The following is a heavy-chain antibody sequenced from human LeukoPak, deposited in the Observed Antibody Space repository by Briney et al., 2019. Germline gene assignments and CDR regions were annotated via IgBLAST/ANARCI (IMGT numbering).Heavy chain of an antibody. CDR1: GYTFTSYD. J-gene: IGHJ5*02. Sequence: ASVKVSCKASGYTFTSYDINWVRQATGQGLEWMGWMNPNSGNTGYAQKFQGRVTMTRNTSISTAYMELSSLRSEDTAVYHCARGYGSGSYYWPDSWFDPWGQGTLVTVSS. CDR2: MNPNSGNT. CDR3: ARGYGSGSYYWPDSWFDP. V-gene: IGHV1-8*01. D-gene: IGHD3-10*01.